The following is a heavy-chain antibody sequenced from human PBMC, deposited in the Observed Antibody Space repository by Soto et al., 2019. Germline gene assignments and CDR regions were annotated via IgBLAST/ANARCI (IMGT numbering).Heavy chain of an antibody. CDR2: ISWDGYSI. D-gene: IGHD3-3*01. V-gene: IGHV3-9*01. J-gene: IGHJ6*02. Sequence: EVQLVESGGGLVQPGRSLRLSCVGSGFTFEDYVMHWVRQVPGKGLGWVSHISWDGYSIGYAGSVGGRFTISRDNAKNSLFLQMNSLRAEDTALYYCARSWSGSTSGRVDVWGQGTTVTVSS. CDR1: GFTFEDYV. CDR3: ARSWSGSTSGRVDV.